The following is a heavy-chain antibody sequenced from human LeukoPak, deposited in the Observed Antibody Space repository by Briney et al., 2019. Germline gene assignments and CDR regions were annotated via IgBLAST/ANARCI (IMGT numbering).Heavy chain of an antibody. CDR2: IRYDGSNK. J-gene: IGHJ4*02. CDR1: GFTFSNYA. Sequence: GGSLRLSCAAPGFTFSNYAMHSVRQAPGKGLEWVTSIRYDGSNKYYAESVEGRFTISRDNSKNTLYLQRSSLRAEDTAVYYCAKAIHSSSSGVVDYWGQGTLVTVSS. CDR3: AKAIHSSSSGVVDY. D-gene: IGHD6-6*01. V-gene: IGHV3-30*02.